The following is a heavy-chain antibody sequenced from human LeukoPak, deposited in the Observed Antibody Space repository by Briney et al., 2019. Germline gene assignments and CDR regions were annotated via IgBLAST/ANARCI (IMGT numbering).Heavy chain of an antibody. CDR1: GLTLSTYE. V-gene: IGHV3-48*03. D-gene: IGHD3-9*01. CDR3: AKGPKYDILSHFDY. J-gene: IGHJ4*02. CDR2: ISSSGTAI. Sequence: GGSLRLSCAASGLTLSTYEMSWVRQAPGKGLEWVSYISSSGTAIYYADSVKGRFTISRDNSKNTLYLEMNSLRAEDTAVYYCAKGPKYDILSHFDYWGQGTLVTVSS.